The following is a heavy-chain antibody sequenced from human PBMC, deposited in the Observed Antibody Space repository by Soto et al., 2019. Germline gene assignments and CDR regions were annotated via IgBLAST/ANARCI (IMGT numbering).Heavy chain of an antibody. CDR3: AKNLIFGVVIAYYFDY. CDR1: GFTFSSYA. CDR2: ISGSGGST. V-gene: IGHV3-23*01. D-gene: IGHD3-3*01. Sequence: EVQLLESGGGLVQPGGSLRLSCAASGFTFSSYAMSWVRQAPGKGLEWVSAISGSGGSTYFADSVKGRFTISRDNSKNTLYLQMNSLRAEDTAVYYCAKNLIFGVVIAYYFDYWGQGTLVTVSS. J-gene: IGHJ4*02.